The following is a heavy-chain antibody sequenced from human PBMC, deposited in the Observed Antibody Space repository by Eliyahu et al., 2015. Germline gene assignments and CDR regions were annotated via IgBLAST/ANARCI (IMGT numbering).Heavy chain of an antibody. J-gene: IGHJ4*02. Sequence: EVQLVESGGGLVKRGGSLRLXCVASGFSFSSYTLXWVRQSPGKGLEWVSSISSDSDYIYYANSVKGRFTISRADAERTLYLQMSSLSADDTAVYYCAREDGDYDTFDLWGQGTLVTVSS. D-gene: IGHD4-17*01. V-gene: IGHV3-21*01. CDR2: ISSDSDYI. CDR3: AREDGDYDTFDL. CDR1: GFSFSSYT.